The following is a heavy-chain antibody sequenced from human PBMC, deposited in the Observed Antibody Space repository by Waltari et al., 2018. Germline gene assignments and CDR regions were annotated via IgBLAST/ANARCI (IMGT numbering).Heavy chain of an antibody. CDR3: ARYAPFYCGGDCYGGWFDP. D-gene: IGHD2-21*01. CDR2: MNPNSGNT. CDR1: GYTFTSYD. Sequence: QVQLVQSGAEVKKPGASVKVSCKASGYTFTSYDINWVRQATGQGLEWMGWMNPNSGNTSYAQKFQGSVTITRNTSISTAYMELSSLRSEDTAVYYCARYAPFYCGGDCYGGWFDPWGQGTLVTVSS. J-gene: IGHJ5*02. V-gene: IGHV1-8*03.